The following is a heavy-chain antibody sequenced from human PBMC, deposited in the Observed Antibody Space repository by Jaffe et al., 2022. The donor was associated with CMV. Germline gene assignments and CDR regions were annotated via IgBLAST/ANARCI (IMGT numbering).Heavy chain of an antibody. CDR3: ARLGGGYCSGGSCYSYYYYGMDV. J-gene: IGHJ6*02. Sequence: EVQLVQSGAEVKKPGESLKISCKGSGYSFTSYWIGWVRQMPGKGLEWMGIIYPGDSDTRYSPSFQGQVTISADKSISTAYLQWSSLKASDTAMYYCARLGGGYCSGGSCYSYYYYGMDVWGQGTTVTVSS. CDR1: GYSFTSYW. CDR2: IYPGDSDT. V-gene: IGHV5-51*01. D-gene: IGHD2-15*01.